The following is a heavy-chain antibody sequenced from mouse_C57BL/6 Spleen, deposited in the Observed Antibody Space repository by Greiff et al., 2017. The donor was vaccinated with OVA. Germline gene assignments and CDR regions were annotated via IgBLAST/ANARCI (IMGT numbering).Heavy chain of an antibody. Sequence: QVQLQQPGAELVRPGSSVKLSCKASGYTFTSYWMHWVKQRPIQGLEWIGNIDPSDSDTHYNHKFKDKATLTVDKSSSTAYMQLRSLTSEDSAVYYCARDWDDFDYWGQGTTLTVSS. CDR1: GYTFTSYW. J-gene: IGHJ2*01. CDR2: IDPSDSDT. V-gene: IGHV1-52*01. D-gene: IGHD4-1*01. CDR3: ARDWDDFDY.